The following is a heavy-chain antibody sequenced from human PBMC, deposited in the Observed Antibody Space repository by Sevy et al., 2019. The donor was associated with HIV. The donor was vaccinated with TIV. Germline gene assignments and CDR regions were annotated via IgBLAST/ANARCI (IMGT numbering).Heavy chain of an antibody. CDR2: ISAYNGNT. Sequence: GESLKISCKASGYTFTSYGISWVRQAPGQGLEWMGWISAYNGNTNYAQKLQGRVTMTTDTSTSTAYMELRSLRSDDTAVYYCARDSGGYYGSGSYNYWGQGTLVTVSS. CDR1: GYTFTSYG. J-gene: IGHJ4*02. V-gene: IGHV1-18*01. CDR3: ARDSGGYYGSGSYNY. D-gene: IGHD3-10*01.